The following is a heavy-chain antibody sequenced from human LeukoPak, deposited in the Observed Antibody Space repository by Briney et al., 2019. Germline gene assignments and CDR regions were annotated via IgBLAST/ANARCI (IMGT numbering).Heavy chain of an antibody. CDR3: AKGHSSSTYDACDI. D-gene: IGHD2-2*01. V-gene: IGHV3-23*01. J-gene: IGHJ3*02. CDR2: ISSSGGGT. Sequence: GGSLRLSCAASGXTFSSYAMSWVRQTPXKXLEWVSGISSSGGGTYYADSVKGRFTISRDNSNTLYLQMNSLRAEDTAVYYCAKGHSSSTYDACDIWGQGTMVTVSS. CDR1: GXTFSSYA.